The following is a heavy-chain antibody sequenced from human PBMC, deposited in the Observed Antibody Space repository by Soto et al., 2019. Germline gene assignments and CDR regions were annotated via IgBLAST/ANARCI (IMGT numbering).Heavy chain of an antibody. V-gene: IGHV3-23*01. CDR2: ISATGGST. D-gene: IGHD2-21*02. CDR3: ARGFIRDCGGDCTVDT. CDR1: GFAFSSYT. Sequence: GGSLRLSCAASGFAFSSYTMSWVRQAPGKGLEWVSGISATGGSTYYADSVKGRFTFSRDNSKNTLYLQMNSLRAEDTAVYYCARGFIRDCGGDCTVDTWGQGTLVTVSS. J-gene: IGHJ5*02.